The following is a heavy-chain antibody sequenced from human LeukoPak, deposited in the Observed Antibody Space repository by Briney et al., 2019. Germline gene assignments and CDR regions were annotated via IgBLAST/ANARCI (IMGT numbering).Heavy chain of an antibody. CDR2: ISGSGGST. CDR1: GFTVSSNY. J-gene: IGHJ4*02. CDR3: AKSPERGYSSGWETNFDY. D-gene: IGHD6-19*01. Sequence: QPGGSLRLSCAASGFTVSSNYMSWVRQAPGKGLEWVSAISGSGGSTYYADSVKGRFTISRDNSKNTLYLQMNSLRAEDTAVYYCAKSPERGYSSGWETNFDYWGQGTLVTVSS. V-gene: IGHV3-23*01.